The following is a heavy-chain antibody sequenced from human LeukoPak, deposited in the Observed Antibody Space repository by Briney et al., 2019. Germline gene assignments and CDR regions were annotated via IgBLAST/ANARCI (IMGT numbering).Heavy chain of an antibody. J-gene: IGHJ4*02. Sequence: GGSLRLSCAASGFTVSSNYMSWVRQAPGKGLEWVSVIHSGGSTYYADSVKGRFTISRDNSKNTLYLQMNSLRAEDTAVYYCARAASSGSCLGYWGQGTLVTVSS. CDR2: IHSGGST. D-gene: IGHD1-26*01. CDR1: GFTVSSNY. CDR3: ARAASSGSCLGY. V-gene: IGHV3-66*01.